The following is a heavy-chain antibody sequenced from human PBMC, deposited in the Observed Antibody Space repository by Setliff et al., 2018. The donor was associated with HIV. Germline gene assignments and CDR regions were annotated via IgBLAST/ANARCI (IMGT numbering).Heavy chain of an antibody. J-gene: IGHJ4*02. D-gene: IGHD5-18*01. CDR3: AREGFGNTGDLAMAVLDY. Sequence: GASVKVSCKASGYTFTGHDLHWVRQAPGQGLEWMGWINHNSGGGNYAQKFQGRVTMTRDTSISTAYMELNRLTSDDTAVYFCAREGFGNTGDLAMAVLDYWGQGTLVTVSS. V-gene: IGHV1-2*02. CDR1: GYTFTGHD. CDR2: INHNSGGG.